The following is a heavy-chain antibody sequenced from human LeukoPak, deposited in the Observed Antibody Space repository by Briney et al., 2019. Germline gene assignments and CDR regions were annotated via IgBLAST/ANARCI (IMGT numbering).Heavy chain of an antibody. CDR3: ARGGETRGIDI. J-gene: IGHJ3*02. Sequence: SETLSLTCTVAGGSISRYYWSWIRQSPGKGLEWIGYIFYSGSTSSNPSLKSRVTMLLDTTKNQFSLKLSSVIPADTAVYYCARGGETRGIDIWGQGTMVTISS. V-gene: IGHV4-59*01. CDR2: IFYSGST. CDR1: GGSISRYY. D-gene: IGHD3-16*01.